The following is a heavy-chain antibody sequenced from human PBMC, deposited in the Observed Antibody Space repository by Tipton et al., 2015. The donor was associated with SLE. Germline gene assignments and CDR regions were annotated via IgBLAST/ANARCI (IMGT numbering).Heavy chain of an antibody. J-gene: IGHJ4*02. CDR2: IYPGDSDT. CDR3: ARDQASLGLDF. CDR1: GYTFANFW. V-gene: IGHV5-51*01. Sequence: QLVQSGAEVKKPGESLKISCRVSGYTFANFWISWVRQTPEKGLEWMGFIYPGDSDTKYSPSFEGQVTTSADKSTSTAYVQWNSLKTSDSAMYYCARDQASLGLDFWGQGTLVTVSS.